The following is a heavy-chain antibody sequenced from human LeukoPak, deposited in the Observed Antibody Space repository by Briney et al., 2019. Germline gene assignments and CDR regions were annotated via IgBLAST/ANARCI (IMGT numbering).Heavy chain of an antibody. V-gene: IGHV1-18*01. CDR1: GYTFTSYG. CDR3: ARGYCSSTSCYPFDY. CDR2: ISAYNGNT. Sequence: ASVTVSCKASGYTFTSYGISWVRQAPGQGLEWMGWISAYNGNTNYAQKLQGRVTMTTDTSTSTAYMELRSLRSDDTAVYYCARGYCSSTSCYPFDYWGQGTLVTVSS. J-gene: IGHJ4*02. D-gene: IGHD2-2*01.